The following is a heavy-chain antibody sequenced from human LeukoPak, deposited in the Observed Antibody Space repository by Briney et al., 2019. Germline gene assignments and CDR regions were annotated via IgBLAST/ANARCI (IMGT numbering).Heavy chain of an antibody. D-gene: IGHD6-19*01. Sequence: GGSLRLSCAASGFTFNRNRKKWVRQAPGKGLEWVSSISSGSRYIYYADSVKGRFTISRDNTRNSLYLQMNSLRGEDTAVYYCARDYGSGWHDFDYWGQGTLVTVSS. CDR3: ARDYGSGWHDFDY. CDR2: ISSGSRYI. CDR1: GFTFNRNR. J-gene: IGHJ4*02. V-gene: IGHV3-21*01.